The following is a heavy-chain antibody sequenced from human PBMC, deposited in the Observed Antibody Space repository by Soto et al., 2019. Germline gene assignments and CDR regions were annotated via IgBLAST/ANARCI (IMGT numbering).Heavy chain of an antibody. D-gene: IGHD6-6*01. CDR1: GGSSRRNV. Sequence: QVQLVQSGAEVKKPGSSVKLSCKASGGSSRRNVISWVRQAPGQGLEWMGGIIPIFATAEYAQRFKGRVTITADESTSTTYMELGSLTSEDTAVYYCATPVGQLVQAYLDFDSWGQGTLVTVSS. CDR3: ATPVGQLVQAYLDFDS. J-gene: IGHJ4*02. CDR2: IIPIFATA. V-gene: IGHV1-69*01.